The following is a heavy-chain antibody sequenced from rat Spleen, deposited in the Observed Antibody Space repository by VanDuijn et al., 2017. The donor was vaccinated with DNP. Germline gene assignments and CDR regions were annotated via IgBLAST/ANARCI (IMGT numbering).Heavy chain of an antibody. CDR2: ISHDGSRT. J-gene: IGHJ2*01. D-gene: IGHD4-3*01. Sequence: EVQLVESGGGLAQPGRSLKLSCAASGFFLSDYDMAWVRQAPKKGLAWVATISHDGSRTYYRDSVKGRFTISKDNAENTLYLQMDSLRSEDTATYYCGRHGDSGYFDNWGQGVMVTVSS. V-gene: IGHV5-17*01. CDR3: GRHGDSGYFDN. CDR1: GFFLSDYD.